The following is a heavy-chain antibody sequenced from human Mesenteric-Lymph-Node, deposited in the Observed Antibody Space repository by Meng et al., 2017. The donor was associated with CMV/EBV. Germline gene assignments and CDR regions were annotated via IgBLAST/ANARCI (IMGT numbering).Heavy chain of an antibody. Sequence: QVQLEESGPGLVTPSETLSLSCIFSGDSISNSHYYWTWIRQPPGKGLEWIGSVHHSGTTYYNPSLKGRLTISVDTSANLFSLRLTTVTAADTATYYCARRGNYDSDYREYWGQGTLVTVSS. CDR2: VHHSGTT. CDR3: ARRGNYDSDYREY. D-gene: IGHD3-22*01. V-gene: IGHV4-39*01. CDR1: GDSISNSHYY. J-gene: IGHJ4*02.